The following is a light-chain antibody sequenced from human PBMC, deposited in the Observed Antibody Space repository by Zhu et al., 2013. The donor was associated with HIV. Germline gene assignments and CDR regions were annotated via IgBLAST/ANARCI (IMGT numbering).Light chain of an antibody. Sequence: QSALTQPAALSGSPGQSITISCTGPSSDFGSYKVVSWYQQHPGKVPKLIIYEGSKRPSGVSNRFSGSSSDSSASLIISGLQAEDEADYYCCSYARSSTWVFGGGTQLTVL. CDR1: SSDFGSYKV. CDR2: EGS. CDR3: CSYARSSTWV. J-gene: IGLJ3*02. V-gene: IGLV2-23*01.